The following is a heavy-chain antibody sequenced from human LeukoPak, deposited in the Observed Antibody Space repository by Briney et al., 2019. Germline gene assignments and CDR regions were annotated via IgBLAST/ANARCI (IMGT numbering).Heavy chain of an antibody. CDR2: ISSSSSYI. CDR3: ARSESLRFLEWLPNY. Sequence: GGSLRLSCAASGFTFSSYSMNWVRQAPGKGLEWVSSISSSSSYIYYADSVKGRFTISRDNAKNSLYLQMNSLRAEDTAVHYCARSESLRFLEWLPNYWGQGTLVTVSS. CDR1: GFTFSSYS. D-gene: IGHD3-3*01. V-gene: IGHV3-21*01. J-gene: IGHJ4*02.